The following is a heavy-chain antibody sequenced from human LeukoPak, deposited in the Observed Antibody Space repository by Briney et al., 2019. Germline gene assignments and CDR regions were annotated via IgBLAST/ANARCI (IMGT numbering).Heavy chain of an antibody. J-gene: IGHJ3*02. CDR2: IRGSGGST. CDR1: GFTFSSHA. D-gene: IGHD3-22*01. Sequence: EGSLRLFCAASGFTFSSHAMSWVRQAPGKGLEWASAIRGSGGSTYYADSVKGRFTISRDNSKNTLYLQMNSLRAEDTAVYYCAKLYDSSGYSLFDNWGQGTMVTVSS. CDR3: AKLYDSSGYSLFDN. V-gene: IGHV3-23*01.